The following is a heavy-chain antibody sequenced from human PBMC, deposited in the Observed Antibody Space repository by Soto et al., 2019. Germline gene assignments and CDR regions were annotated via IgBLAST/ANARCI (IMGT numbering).Heavy chain of an antibody. V-gene: IGHV4-34*01. CDR1: GGSSSASS. CDR2: IHHSGGP. Sequence: QVQLNQWGPGRLNPPETLSPTSVVYGGSSSASSWPWSAHSPGTGLDGIGEIHHSGGPKYNPSLKSRVTISADTSKNQFSLELSSVTAADTAVYYCASYGSGSYYNGYYFDYWGQGTLVTVSS. J-gene: IGHJ4*02. D-gene: IGHD3-10*01. CDR3: ASYGSGSYYNGYYFDY.